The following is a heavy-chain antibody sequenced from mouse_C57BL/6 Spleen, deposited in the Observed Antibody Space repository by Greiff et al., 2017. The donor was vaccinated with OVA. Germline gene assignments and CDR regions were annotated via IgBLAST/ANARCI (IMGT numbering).Heavy chain of an antibody. Sequence: EVQLVESGGGLVKPGGSLKLSCAASGFTFSSYAMSWVRQTPEKRLEWVATISDGGSYTYYPDNVKGRFTISRDNAKNNLYLQMSHLKSEDTAMYYCARANWDGVYYFDYWGQGTTLTVSS. CDR2: ISDGGSYT. D-gene: IGHD4-1*01. CDR3: ARANWDGVYYFDY. V-gene: IGHV5-4*01. J-gene: IGHJ2*01. CDR1: GFTFSSYA.